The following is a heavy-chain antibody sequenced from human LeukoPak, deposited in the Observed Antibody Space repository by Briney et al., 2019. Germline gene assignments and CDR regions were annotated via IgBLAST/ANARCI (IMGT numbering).Heavy chain of an antibody. CDR3: ARDLSGGYSSSSFDY. J-gene: IGHJ4*02. CDR1: GYTFTGYY. CDR2: INPNSGGT. V-gene: IGHV1-2*02. D-gene: IGHD6-6*01. Sequence: ASVKVSCKASGYTFTGYYMHWVRQAPGQGLEWMGWINPNSGGTNYAQKLQGRVTMTTDTSTSTAYMELRSLRSDDTAVYYCARDLSGGYSSSSFDYWGQGTLVTVSS.